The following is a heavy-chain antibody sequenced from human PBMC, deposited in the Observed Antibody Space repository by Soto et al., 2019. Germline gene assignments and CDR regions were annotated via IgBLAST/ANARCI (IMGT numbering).Heavy chain of an antibody. CDR3: ARDKAWDPDCFDY. CDR1: GFTFSSYA. J-gene: IGHJ4*02. V-gene: IGHV3-30-3*01. D-gene: IGHD1-26*01. CDR2: ISYDGSNK. Sequence: PGGSLRLSCAASGFTFSSYAMHWVRQAPGKGLEWVAVISYDGSNKYYADSVKGRFTISRDNSKNTLYLQMNSLRAEDTAVYYCARDKAWDPDCFDYWGQGTLVTVSS.